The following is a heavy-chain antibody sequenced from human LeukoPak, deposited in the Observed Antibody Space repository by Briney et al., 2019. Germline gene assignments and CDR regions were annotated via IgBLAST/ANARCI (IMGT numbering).Heavy chain of an antibody. D-gene: IGHD6-13*01. CDR2: IVVGSGNT. V-gene: IGHV1-58*02. CDR3: AAQGSSSWYEGFDY. CDR1: GFTFTSSA. Sequence: GASVRVSCMASGFTFTSSAMQWVRQARGQRLEWIGWIVVGSGNTNYAQKFQERVTITRDMSTSTAYMELSSLRSEDTAVYYCAAQGSSSWYEGFDYWGQGTLVTVSS. J-gene: IGHJ4*02.